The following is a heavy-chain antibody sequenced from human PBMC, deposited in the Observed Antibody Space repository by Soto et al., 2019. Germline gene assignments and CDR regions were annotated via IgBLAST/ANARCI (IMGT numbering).Heavy chain of an antibody. CDR1: GFTFSSSA. Sequence: SVKVSCKTSGFTFSSSAVHWVRQARGHLLQWIGWIDVGSANANYAQMLQERVTISRDMSTSTAYMELNSLRGEDTAVYYCAKDPTPRDRSGYIYYFDYWGQGTLVTVSS. CDR3: AKDPTPRDRSGYIYYFDY. V-gene: IGHV1-58*01. D-gene: IGHD3-22*01. J-gene: IGHJ4*02. CDR2: IDVGSANA.